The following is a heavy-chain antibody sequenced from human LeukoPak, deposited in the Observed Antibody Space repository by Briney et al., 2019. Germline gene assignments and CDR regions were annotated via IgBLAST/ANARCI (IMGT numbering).Heavy chain of an antibody. Sequence: PGGSLRLSCAASGFTFSSYAMSWVRQAPGKGLEWVGRISTKTDGGTADYAAPVKGRFTISRDDSKNTLYLQMNSLKTDDTAVYYCIKSSGDWHWGQGTLVTVSS. CDR2: ISTKTDGGTA. CDR3: IKSSGDWH. V-gene: IGHV3-15*05. J-gene: IGHJ4*02. D-gene: IGHD2-21*02. CDR1: GFTFSSYA.